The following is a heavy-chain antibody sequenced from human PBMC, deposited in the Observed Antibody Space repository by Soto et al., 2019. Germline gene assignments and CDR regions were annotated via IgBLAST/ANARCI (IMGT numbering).Heavy chain of an antibody. D-gene: IGHD3-9*01. CDR2: INHSGST. Sequence: SETLSLTCAVYGGSFSGYYWSWIRQPPGKGLEWIGEINHSGSTNYNPSLKSRVTISVDTSKNQFSLKLSSVTAADTAVYYCARGRLRSFDLPTRQYYYGIDVSGQGTTVTVSS. CDR3: ARGRLRSFDLPTRQYYYGIDV. J-gene: IGHJ6*02. CDR1: GGSFSGYY. V-gene: IGHV4-34*01.